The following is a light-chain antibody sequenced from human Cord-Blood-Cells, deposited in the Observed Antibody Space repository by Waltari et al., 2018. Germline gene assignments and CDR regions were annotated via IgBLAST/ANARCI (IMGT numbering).Light chain of an antibody. CDR2: EGS. CDR1: SSDVGSYNL. J-gene: IGLJ3*02. V-gene: IGLV2-23*01. Sequence: QSALTQPASVSGSPGRSITISCTGPSSDVGSYNLVSWYQQHPGKAPKLMIYEGSKRPSGVSNRFSGSKSGNTASLTISGLQAEDEADYYYCSYAGSSTLVFGGGTKLTVL. CDR3: CSYAGSSTLV.